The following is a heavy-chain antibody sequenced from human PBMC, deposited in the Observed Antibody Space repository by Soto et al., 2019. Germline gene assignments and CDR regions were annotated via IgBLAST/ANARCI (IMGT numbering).Heavy chain of an antibody. CDR3: ARASLRGYCISTSCLRIGWFDP. D-gene: IGHD2-2*01. CDR1: GGSISSGDYY. V-gene: IGHV4-30-4*01. Sequence: QVQLQESGPGLVKPSQTLSLTCTVSGGSISSGDYYWSWIRQPPGKGLEWIGYIYYSGSTYYNPSLQSRVTISVDTSKNQFSLKLSSVTAADTAVYYCARASLRGYCISTSCLRIGWFDPWGQGTLVTVSS. J-gene: IGHJ5*02. CDR2: IYYSGST.